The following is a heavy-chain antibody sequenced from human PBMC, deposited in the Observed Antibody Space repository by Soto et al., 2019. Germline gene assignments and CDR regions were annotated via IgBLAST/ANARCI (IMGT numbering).Heavy chain of an antibody. CDR1: GYTFTSHA. D-gene: IGHD6-13*01. CDR3: ARDGIAAAGTSWFDP. J-gene: IGHJ5*02. Sequence: QVQLVQSGAEEKKPGASVKVSCKASGYTFTSHAMHWVRQAPGQRLEWMGWINAGNGNTKYSQKFQGRVTITTDTSASTGYMELSSLRSADTAVYYCARDGIAAAGTSWFDPWGQGTLVTVSS. V-gene: IGHV1-3*05. CDR2: INAGNGNT.